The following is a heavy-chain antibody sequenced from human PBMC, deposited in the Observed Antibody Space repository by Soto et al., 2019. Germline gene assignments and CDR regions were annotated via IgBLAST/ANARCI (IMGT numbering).Heavy chain of an antibody. V-gene: IGHV4-34*01. CDR2: INQSGIT. CDR3: ARGAGYSSSWYRRYVMDV. CDR1: GGSFSGYY. Sequence: SETLSLTCAVYGGSFSGYYWSWIRQPPGKGLEWIGEINQSGITNYNPSLKSRVTISVDTSKNQFSLKLSSVTAADTAVYYCARGAGYSSSWYRRYVMDVWGQGTTLTV. D-gene: IGHD6-13*01. J-gene: IGHJ6*02.